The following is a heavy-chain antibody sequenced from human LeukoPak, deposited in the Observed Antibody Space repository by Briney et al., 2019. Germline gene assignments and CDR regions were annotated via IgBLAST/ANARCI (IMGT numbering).Heavy chain of an antibody. CDR1: GGSISSYY. CDR3: ARAREAYYYDSSGYYYLSYFDY. J-gene: IGHJ4*02. V-gene: IGHV4-59*01. D-gene: IGHD3-22*01. CDR2: IYYSGST. Sequence: SETLSLTCTVSGGSISSYYWSWIRQPPGKGLEWMGYIYYSGSTNYNPSLKSRVTISVDTSKNQFSLKLSSVTAADTAVYYCARAREAYYYDSSGYYYLSYFDYWGQGTLVTVSS.